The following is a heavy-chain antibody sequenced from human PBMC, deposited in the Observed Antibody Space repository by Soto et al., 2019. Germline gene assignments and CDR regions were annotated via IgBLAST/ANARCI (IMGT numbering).Heavy chain of an antibody. D-gene: IGHD3-10*01. CDR2: ISYDGSNK. J-gene: IGHJ4*02. V-gene: IGHV3-30*18. Sequence: GGSLRLSCAASGFTFSSYGMHWVRQAPGKGLEWVAVISYDGSNKYYADSVKGRFTISRDNSKNTLYLQMNSLRSEDTAVYYCAKDPNYYGSGSSPNPDYWGQGTLVTVSS. CDR1: GFTFSSYG. CDR3: AKDPNYYGSGSSPNPDY.